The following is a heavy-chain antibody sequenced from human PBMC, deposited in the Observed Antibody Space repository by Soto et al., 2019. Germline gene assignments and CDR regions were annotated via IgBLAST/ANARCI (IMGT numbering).Heavy chain of an antibody. CDR1: GYTFTSYG. J-gene: IGHJ6*02. V-gene: IGHV1-18*01. CDR2: ISAYNGNT. Sequence: QVQLVQSGAEVKKPGASVKVSCKASGYTFTSYGIIWVRQAPGQGLEWMGWISAYNGNTHYAHKLQGTVTMTTDTSTSTAHTDLSTLISHDTAVYYCATVSHTFYYYYGIDVWGQGTPVTVSS. CDR3: ATVSHTFYYYYGIDV.